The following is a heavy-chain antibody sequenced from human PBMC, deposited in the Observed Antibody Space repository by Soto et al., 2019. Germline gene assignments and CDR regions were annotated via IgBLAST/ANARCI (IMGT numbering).Heavy chain of an antibody. Sequence: SLRLSCAASGFSLSTNTMHWVRQVPGKGLEWVASISNDGRRKYYADFVKGRFTISRDTANNILYLEMNSLRAEDTSLYYCARVETAMNYDFWGQGTQVTVSS. CDR3: ARVETAMNYDF. V-gene: IGHV3-30*04. D-gene: IGHD1-1*01. J-gene: IGHJ4*02. CDR2: ISNDGRRK. CDR1: GFSLSTNT.